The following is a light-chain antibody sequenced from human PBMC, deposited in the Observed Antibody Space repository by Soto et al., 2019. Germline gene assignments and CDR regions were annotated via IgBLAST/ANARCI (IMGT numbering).Light chain of an antibody. CDR1: SSDVGGYNY. J-gene: IGLJ3*02. V-gene: IGLV2-11*01. Sequence: QSALTQPRSVSGSPGQSVTISCTGTSSDVGGYNYVSWYQQHPGEAPKLMIYDVSKRPSGVPDRFSGSKSGNTASLTISGLQDEDEADYYCCSYAGSYTWVFGGGTKVTVL. CDR3: CSYAGSYTWV. CDR2: DVS.